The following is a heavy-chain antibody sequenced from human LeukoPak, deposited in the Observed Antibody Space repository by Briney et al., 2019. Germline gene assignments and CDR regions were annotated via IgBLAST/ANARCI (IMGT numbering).Heavy chain of an antibody. V-gene: IGHV3-23*01. CDR1: GFTVSSYA. CDR2: ISGSGGST. CDR3: AKGDSSSWYVGYYFDY. Sequence: GGPLSFSCAASGFTVSSYAMSWVRQAPGKGLEWVSAISGSGGSTYYADSVKGRFTISRDNSKNTLYLQMSSLRAEDTAVYYCAKGDSSSWYVGYYFDYWGQGTLVTVSS. D-gene: IGHD6-13*01. J-gene: IGHJ4*02.